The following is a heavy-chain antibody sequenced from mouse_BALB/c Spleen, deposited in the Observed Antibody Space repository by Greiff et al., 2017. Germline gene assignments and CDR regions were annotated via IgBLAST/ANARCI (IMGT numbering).Heavy chain of an antibody. CDR2: ISDGGSYT. J-gene: IGHJ4*01. D-gene: IGHD1-1*01. CDR1: GFTFSDYY. CDR3: ARDLITTVVRAMDY. Sequence: EVHLVESGGGLVKPGGSLKLSCAASGFTFSDYYMYWVRQTPEKRLEWVATISDGGSYTYYPDSVKGRFTISRDNAKNNLYLQMSSLKSEDTAMYYCARDLITTVVRAMDYWGQGTSVTVSS. V-gene: IGHV5-4*02.